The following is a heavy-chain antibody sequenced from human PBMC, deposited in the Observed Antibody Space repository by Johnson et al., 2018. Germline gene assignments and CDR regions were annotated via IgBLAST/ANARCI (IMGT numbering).Heavy chain of an antibody. D-gene: IGHD3-22*01. J-gene: IGHJ3*02. Sequence: EVQLVESGGGLVQPGGSLRLSCAASGFTFSSYSMNWVRQAPGKGLEWVSYISSSSSTIYYADSVKGRFTISRDNAKNSLYLQMNSLRDEDTAGYYGARDSYYYDSSGYFLWDAFDIWGQGTMVTVSS. CDR3: ARDSYYYDSSGYFLWDAFDI. CDR2: ISSSSSTI. V-gene: IGHV3-48*02. CDR1: GFTFSSYS.